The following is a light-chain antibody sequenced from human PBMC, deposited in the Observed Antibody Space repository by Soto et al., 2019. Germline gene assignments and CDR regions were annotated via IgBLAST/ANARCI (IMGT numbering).Light chain of an antibody. CDR2: EVS. J-gene: IGLJ2*01. Sequence: QSALTQPASVSGSPGQSITISCTGTSSDVGDYNFVSWYQQHPGKAPKLMIYEVSNRPSGVSTRFSGSKSGNTASLTISGLQAEDEADYYCSSYTSRSTLGVFGGGTKVTVL. CDR3: SSYTSRSTLGV. V-gene: IGLV2-14*01. CDR1: SSDVGDYNF.